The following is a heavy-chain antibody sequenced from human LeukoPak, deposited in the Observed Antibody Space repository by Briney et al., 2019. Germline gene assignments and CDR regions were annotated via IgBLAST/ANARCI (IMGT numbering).Heavy chain of an antibody. D-gene: IGHD4-17*01. CDR2: IYHSGST. CDR3: AATTVTTFGVGSEFDY. CDR1: GGSISSGGYS. J-gene: IGHJ4*02. V-gene: IGHV4-30-2*01. Sequence: PSGTLSLTCAVSGGSISSGGYSWSWIRQPPGKGLEWIGYIYHSGSTYYNPSLKSRVTISVDRSKNQFSLKLSSVTAADTAVYYCAATTVTTFGVGSEFDYWGQGTLVTVSS.